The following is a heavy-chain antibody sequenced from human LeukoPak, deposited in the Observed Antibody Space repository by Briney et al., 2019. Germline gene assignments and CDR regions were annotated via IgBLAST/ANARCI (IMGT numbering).Heavy chain of an antibody. CDR2: ISDSGDTT. CDR3: AKFASGWYNDQYYFDY. J-gene: IGHJ4*02. V-gene: IGHV3-23*01. Sequence: PGGSLRLSCAASGLTISRYAMSWVRQAPGKGLEWVSAISDSGDTTYYADSVKGRSTISRDNSKNTLYLQMNSLRAEDTAVYYCAKFASGWYNDQYYFDYWGQGTLVTVSS. CDR1: GLTISRYA. D-gene: IGHD6-19*01.